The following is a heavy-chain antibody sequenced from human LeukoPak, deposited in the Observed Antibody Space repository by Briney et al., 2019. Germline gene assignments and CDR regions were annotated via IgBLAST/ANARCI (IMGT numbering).Heavy chain of an antibody. J-gene: IGHJ3*01. V-gene: IGHV4-59*08. CDR3: ARLAMIIGRDAFAL. CDR1: GDSIDASY. Sequence: SETLSLTCSVSGDSIDASYWSWIRQPPGKGLEWIGYMYYRGITNYNPSLKSRVTISIDTSKNDFSLSLSSVTAADTAVYYCARLAMIIGRDAFALWGQGTLVTVS. D-gene: IGHD3-22*01. CDR2: MYYRGIT.